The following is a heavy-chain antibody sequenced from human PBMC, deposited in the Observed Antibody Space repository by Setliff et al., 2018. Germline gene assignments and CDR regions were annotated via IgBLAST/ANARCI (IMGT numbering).Heavy chain of an antibody. Sequence: SETLSLTCTVSGGSISPYFWSWIRQPPGKGLEWIGYIYHNGNTNFNPSLKTRVTMSVDTSKSQFSLNLTSVTAADTAVYFCARAVDSSGYFPYWYFDLWGRGALVTV. D-gene: IGHD3-22*01. V-gene: IGHV4-59*01. CDR3: ARAVDSSGYFPYWYFDL. CDR1: GGSISPYF. CDR2: IYHNGNT. J-gene: IGHJ2*01.